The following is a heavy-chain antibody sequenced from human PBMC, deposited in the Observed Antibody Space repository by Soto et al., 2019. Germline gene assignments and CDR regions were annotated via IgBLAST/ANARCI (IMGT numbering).Heavy chain of an antibody. J-gene: IGHJ6*02. CDR1: GFTFSSYG. D-gene: IGHD5-18*01. CDR3: VKERYAQLWLEDYGMDV. CDR2: ISNDGTDK. V-gene: IGHV3-30*18. Sequence: QVQLVESGGGVVQPGRSLRLSCAASGFTFSSYGIHWVRQAPGKGLEWVALISNDGTDKYYADSVKGRFTISRDNFKNTLYLQMSSLRPEDTAVYYCVKERYAQLWLEDYGMDVWGQGATVTV.